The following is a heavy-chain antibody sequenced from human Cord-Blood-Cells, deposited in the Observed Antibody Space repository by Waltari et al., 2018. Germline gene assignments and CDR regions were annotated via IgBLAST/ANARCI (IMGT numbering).Heavy chain of an antibody. CDR1: GGSISSSSYY. CDR2: IYYSGRT. CDR3: ATHIVVVTASPNWFDP. J-gene: IGHJ5*02. D-gene: IGHD2-21*02. V-gene: IGHV4-39*07. Sequence: QLQLQESGPGLVKPSETLSLTCTVSGGSISSSSYYWGWIRQPPGKGLEWIGSIYYSGRTYYNPSLKSRVTISVDTSKNQFSLKLGSVTAADTAVYYCATHIVVVTASPNWFDPWGQGTLVTVSS.